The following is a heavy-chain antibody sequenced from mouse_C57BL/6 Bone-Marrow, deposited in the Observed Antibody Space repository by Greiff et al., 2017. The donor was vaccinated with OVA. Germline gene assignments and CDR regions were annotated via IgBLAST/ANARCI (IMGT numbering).Heavy chain of an antibody. D-gene: IGHD2-1*01. J-gene: IGHJ1*03. Sequence: EVKLVESGEGLVKPGGSLKLSCAASGFTFSSYAMSWVRQTPEKRLEWVAYISSGGDYIYYADTVKGRFTISRDNARNTLYLQMSSLKSEDTAMYYCTRDGHGNYVDWYFDVWGTGTTVTVSS. CDR1: GFTFSSYA. CDR3: TRDGHGNYVDWYFDV. CDR2: ISSGGDYI. V-gene: IGHV5-9-1*02.